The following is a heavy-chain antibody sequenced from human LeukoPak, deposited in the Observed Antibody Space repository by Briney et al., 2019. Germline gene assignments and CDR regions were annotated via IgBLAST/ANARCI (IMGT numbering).Heavy chain of an antibody. J-gene: IGHJ4*02. D-gene: IGHD6-13*01. CDR2: ISYDGTNK. Sequence: PGGSLRLSCAASGFTFSSYAMHWVRQAPGKGLEWVALISYDGTNKYYADSVKGRFTISRDNAKNTLYLQMNSLTTEDTAVYYCAGSTRGSFAINWGQGTLVTVSS. V-gene: IGHV3-30-3*01. CDR1: GFTFSSYA. CDR3: AGSTRGSFAIN.